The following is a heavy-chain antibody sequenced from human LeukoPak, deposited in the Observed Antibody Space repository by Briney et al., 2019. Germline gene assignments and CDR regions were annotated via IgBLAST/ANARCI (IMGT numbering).Heavy chain of an antibody. V-gene: IGHV4-34*01. J-gene: IGHJ5*02. CDR1: GGSFSGYY. D-gene: IGHD2-15*01. CDR3: ARHPGRLLLLGRWYNWFDP. Sequence: SETLSLTCAVYGGSFSGYYWSWIRQPPGKGLEWIGEINHSGSTNYNPSLKSRVTISVDTSKNQFSLKLSSVTAADTAVYYCARHPGRLLLLGRWYNWFDPWGQGTLVTVSS. CDR2: INHSGST.